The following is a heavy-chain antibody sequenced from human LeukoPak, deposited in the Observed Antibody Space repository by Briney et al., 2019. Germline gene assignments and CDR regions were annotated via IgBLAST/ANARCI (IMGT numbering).Heavy chain of an antibody. CDR3: ARDHDGNSDAFDI. J-gene: IGHJ3*02. V-gene: IGHV4-39*07. D-gene: IGHD4-23*01. CDR2: IYYTGTT. CDR1: GGSFSSSSYY. Sequence: PSETLSLTCTVSGGSFSSSSYYWGWIRQPPGKGLEWIGSIYYTGTTYYNPSLKSRVTISVDTSKNQFSLKLSSVTAADTAVYYCARDHDGNSDAFDIWGQGTMVTVSS.